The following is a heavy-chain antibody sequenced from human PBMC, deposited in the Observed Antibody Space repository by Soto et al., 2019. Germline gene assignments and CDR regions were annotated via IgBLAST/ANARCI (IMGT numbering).Heavy chain of an antibody. CDR2: IYYRGTT. V-gene: IGHV4-59*12. Sequence: SETLSLTCSVSNGSLNVYYWIWILQPPGKELEWIGNIYYRGTTNYNPSLQGRVTMSIDTSKSQFSLMLTSVTAADTAVYYCTRVATAVPAWGRGVLVTVSS. CDR3: TRVATAVPA. J-gene: IGHJ5*02. CDR1: NGSLNVYY. D-gene: IGHD5-18*01.